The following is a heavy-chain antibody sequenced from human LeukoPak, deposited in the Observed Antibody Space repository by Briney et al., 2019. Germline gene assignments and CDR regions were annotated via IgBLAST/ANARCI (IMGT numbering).Heavy chain of an antibody. J-gene: IGHJ5*02. Sequence: GSVKVSCKASGYTFTGYYMHWVRQAPGQGLEWMGWINPNSGGTNYAQKFQGRVTMTRDTSISTAYMELSRLRSDDTAVYYCARDFERYSSDPNSWFDPWGQGTLVTVSS. CDR1: GYTFTGYY. D-gene: IGHD6-25*01. CDR2: INPNSGGT. V-gene: IGHV1-2*02. CDR3: ARDFERYSSDPNSWFDP.